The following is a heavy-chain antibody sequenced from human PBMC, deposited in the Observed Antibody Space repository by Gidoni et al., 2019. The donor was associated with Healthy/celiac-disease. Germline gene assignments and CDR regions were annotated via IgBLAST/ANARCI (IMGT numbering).Heavy chain of an antibody. V-gene: IGHV3-53*04. CDR3: SSATFYYYYGMYV. Sequence: EGQLVECGGGVVQPGGSLRLCCAASGLSVSSNYISWVRQAPVKGLELVSVIYSGVSTYYAYSVNALFTISRHNSKNTLYLQMNSLRAEDTAVYYCSSATFYYYYGMYVWGQGTTVTVSS. CDR2: IYSGVST. J-gene: IGHJ6*02. D-gene: IGHD3-16*01. CDR1: GLSVSSNY.